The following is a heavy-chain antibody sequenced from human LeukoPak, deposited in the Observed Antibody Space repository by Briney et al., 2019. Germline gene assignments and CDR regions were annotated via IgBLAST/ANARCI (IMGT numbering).Heavy chain of an antibody. CDR1: GGSFSGYY. CDR3: ARQVPAAANSFWFDP. D-gene: IGHD2-2*01. J-gene: IGHJ5*02. CDR2: INHSGST. V-gene: IGHV4-34*01. Sequence: PSETLSLTCAVYGGSFSGYYWSWIRQPPGKGLDWIGEINHSGSTNYNPSLKSRVTISVDTSKNQFSLKLSSVTAADTAVYYCARQVPAAANSFWFDPWGQGTLVTVSS.